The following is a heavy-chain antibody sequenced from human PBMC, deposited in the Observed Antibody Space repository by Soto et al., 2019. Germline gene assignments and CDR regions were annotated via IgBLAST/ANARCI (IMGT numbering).Heavy chain of an antibody. CDR3: ARPVVGAWFPNWFDP. CDR1: GGSISSGGYY. CDR2: IYYSGST. D-gene: IGHD1-26*01. Sequence: SETLSLTCTVSGGSISSGGYYWSWIRQHPGKGLEWIGYIYYSGSTYYNPSLKSRVTISVDTSKNQFSLKLSSVTAADTAVYYCARPVVGAWFPNWFDPWGQGTLVTVSS. V-gene: IGHV4-31*03. J-gene: IGHJ5*02.